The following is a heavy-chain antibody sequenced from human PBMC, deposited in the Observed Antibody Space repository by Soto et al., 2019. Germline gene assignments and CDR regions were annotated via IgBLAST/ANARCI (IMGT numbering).Heavy chain of an antibody. CDR3: AKTLDCSGGSCYAAFDI. V-gene: IGHV3-21*01. CDR2: ISSSSSYI. J-gene: IGHJ3*02. D-gene: IGHD2-15*01. CDR1: GFTFSSYS. Sequence: EVQLVESGGGLVKPGGSLRLSCAASGFTFSSYSMNWVRQAPGKGLEWVSSISSSSSYIYYADSVKGRFTISRDNAKNSLYLQMNSLRVEDTAVYYCAKTLDCSGGSCYAAFDIWGQGTMVTVSS.